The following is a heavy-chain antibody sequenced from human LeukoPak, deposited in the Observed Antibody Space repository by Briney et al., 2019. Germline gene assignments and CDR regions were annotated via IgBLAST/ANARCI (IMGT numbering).Heavy chain of an antibody. J-gene: IGHJ5*02. Sequence: GGSLRLSCAASGFTFSNYAMSWVRQAPGKGLEWVSDISGSGGSTYCADSVKGRFTISRDNSKNTLYLQLNSLRAEDTAVYYCAKSTGSGVYRPFDPWGQGTLVTVSS. CDR1: GFTFSNYA. CDR2: ISGSGGST. V-gene: IGHV3-23*01. CDR3: AKSTGSGVYRPFDP. D-gene: IGHD5/OR15-5a*01.